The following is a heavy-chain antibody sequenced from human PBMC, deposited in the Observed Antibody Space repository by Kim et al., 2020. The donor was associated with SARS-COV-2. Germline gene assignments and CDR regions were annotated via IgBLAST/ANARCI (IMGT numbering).Heavy chain of an antibody. D-gene: IGHD5-18*01. CDR3: VKDSGYSYGWDMDV. Sequence: ADSVKGRFTISRDNSKNTLYLQMSSLRAEDTAVYYCVKDSGYSYGWDMDVWGQGTTVTVSS. V-gene: IGHV3-64D*09. J-gene: IGHJ6*02.